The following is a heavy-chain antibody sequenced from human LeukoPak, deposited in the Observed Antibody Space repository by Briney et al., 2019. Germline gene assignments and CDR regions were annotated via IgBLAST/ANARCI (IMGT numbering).Heavy chain of an antibody. V-gene: IGHV3-23*01. CDR1: GFTFSSYS. Sequence: GGSLRLSCAASGFTFSSYSMNWVRQAPGKGLEWVSAISGSGGSTYYADSVKGRFTISRDNSKNTLYLQMNSLRAEDTAVYYCATAVEDFWSGFVAFDIWGQGTMVTVSS. CDR3: ATAVEDFWSGFVAFDI. CDR2: ISGSGGST. D-gene: IGHD3-3*01. J-gene: IGHJ3*02.